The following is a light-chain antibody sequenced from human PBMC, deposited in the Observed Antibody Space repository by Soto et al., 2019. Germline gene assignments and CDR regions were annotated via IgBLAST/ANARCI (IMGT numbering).Light chain of an antibody. J-gene: IGKJ4*01. CDR3: QQSYSTPLT. CDR1: QSISSY. Sequence: DIQMTQYPSSLSASVGDRVTITCRASQSISSYLNWYQQKPGKAPKLLIYAASSLQSGVPSRFSGSGSGTDFTLTISSLQPEDFATYYCQQSYSTPLTFGGRTKVDIK. CDR2: AAS. V-gene: IGKV1-39*01.